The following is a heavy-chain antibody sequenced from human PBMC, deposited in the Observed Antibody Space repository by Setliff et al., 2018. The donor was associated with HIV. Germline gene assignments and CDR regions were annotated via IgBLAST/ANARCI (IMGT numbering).Heavy chain of an antibody. CDR1: GYTFSTYA. CDR2: INAGNGNT. J-gene: IGHJ6*03. Sequence: ASVKVSCKASGYTFSTYAMHWVRQAPGQRLEWMGWINAGNGNTKYSQKFQGRVTVTRDTSASTAYMDLSGLRSEDTAVYYCARDNGYYYMDVWGKGTTVTVSS. CDR3: ARDNGYYYMDV. V-gene: IGHV1-3*01.